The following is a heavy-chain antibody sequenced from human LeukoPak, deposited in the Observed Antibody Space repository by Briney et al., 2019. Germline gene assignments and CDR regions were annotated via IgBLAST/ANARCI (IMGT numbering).Heavy chain of an antibody. J-gene: IGHJ4*02. D-gene: IGHD6-6*01. CDR3: ARSGSSSSLLVDY. V-gene: IGHV1-2*02. Sequence: ASVKVSCKASGYTFTGYYMHWVRQAPGQGLEWMGWINPNSGGTNYAQKFQGRVTMTRGTSISTAYMELSRLRSDDTAVYYCARSGSSSSLLVDYWGQGTLVTVSS. CDR1: GYTFTGYY. CDR2: INPNSGGT.